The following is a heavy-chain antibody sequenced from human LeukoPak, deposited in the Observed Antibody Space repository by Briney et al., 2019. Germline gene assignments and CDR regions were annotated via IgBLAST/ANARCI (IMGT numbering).Heavy chain of an antibody. V-gene: IGHV3-7*01. CDR3: ARDQGSMIVVQTTNWYFDL. CDR1: GFTFSNYW. CDR2: INQDGSEI. J-gene: IGHJ2*01. Sequence: GGSLRLSCAASGFTFSNYWMCWVRQAPGKGLEWLANINQDGSEIYYVDSVKGRFTISRDNGKNSLYLQINSLGADDTAVYYCARDQGSMIVVQTTNWYFDLWGRGTLVTVSS. D-gene: IGHD3-22*01.